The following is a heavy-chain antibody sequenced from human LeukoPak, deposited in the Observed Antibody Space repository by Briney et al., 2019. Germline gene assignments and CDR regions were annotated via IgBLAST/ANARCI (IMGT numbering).Heavy chain of an antibody. J-gene: IGHJ4*02. Sequence: ASVKVSCKASGYTFTGYDINWVRQATGQGLEWMGWMNPNSGNTGYAQKFQGRVTITRNTSISTAYMELSSLRSEDTAVYYCARATSSPLNYDFWSGYYNGDLDYWGQGTLVTVSS. CDR1: GYTFTGYD. D-gene: IGHD3-3*01. CDR3: ARATSSPLNYDFWSGYYNGDLDY. CDR2: MNPNSGNT. V-gene: IGHV1-8*03.